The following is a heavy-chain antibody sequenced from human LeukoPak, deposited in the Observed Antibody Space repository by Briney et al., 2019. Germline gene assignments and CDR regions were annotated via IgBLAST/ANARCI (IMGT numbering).Heavy chain of an antibody. CDR2: INPYSGAT. V-gene: IGHV1-2*02. Sequence: GASVKVSCKASGYTFSDYYMHWLRQAPGQGLEYMGWINPYSGATNYAQKLRGRVTLTRDTSINTAYMELSRLRSDDTAMYYCASANFYDSSGYSVRFFQLWGQGTLVSVSS. J-gene: IGHJ1*01. CDR1: GYTFSDYY. CDR3: ASANFYDSSGYSVRFFQL. D-gene: IGHD3-22*01.